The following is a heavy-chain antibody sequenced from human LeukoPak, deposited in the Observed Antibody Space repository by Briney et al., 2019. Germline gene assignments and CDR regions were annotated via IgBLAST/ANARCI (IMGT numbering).Heavy chain of an antibody. V-gene: IGHV3-64*01. CDR2: ITSNGNSP. D-gene: IGHD2-15*01. J-gene: IGHJ4*02. CDR1: GFTFSSYA. CDR3: AREYCSGGDCQYYFDY. Sequence: PGGSLRLSCAASGFTFSSYAMHWVRQAPGQGLEYVSGITSNGNSPYYANSVRGRFTISRDNSKNTLYLQMGSLRVEDMAVYYCAREYCSGGDCQYYFDYWGQGTLVTVSS.